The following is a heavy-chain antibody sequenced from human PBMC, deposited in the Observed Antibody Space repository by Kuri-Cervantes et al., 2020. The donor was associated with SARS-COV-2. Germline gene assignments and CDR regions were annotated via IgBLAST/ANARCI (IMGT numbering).Heavy chain of an antibody. J-gene: IGHJ4*02. CDR3: ARDRWELHDY. CDR2: IYTGGST. D-gene: IGHD1-26*01. Sequence: SCTVSGGSISSGSYYWSWIRQPAGKGLEWIGRIYTGGSTNYNPSLKSRVTISVDTSKNQFSLKLSSVTAADTAVYYCARDRWELHDYWGQGTLVTVSS. CDR1: GGSISSGSYY. V-gene: IGHV4-61*02.